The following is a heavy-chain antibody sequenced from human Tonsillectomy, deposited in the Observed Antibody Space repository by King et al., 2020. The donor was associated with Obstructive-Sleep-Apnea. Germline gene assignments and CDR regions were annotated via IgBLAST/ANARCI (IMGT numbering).Heavy chain of an antibody. J-gene: IGHJ4*02. CDR2: ISYDGRNK. V-gene: IGHV3-30*18. D-gene: IGHD6-13*01. CDR1: GFTFSSYG. CDR3: AKDMDIAAAGYYFDY. Sequence: VQLVESGGGVVQPGRSLRLSCAASGFTFSSYGMHWVRQAPGKGLEWVAVISYDGRNKYHADSVQGRFTISRDNSKNTLYLQMNSLRVEETAVYYCAKDMDIAAAGYYFDYWGQGTLVTVSS.